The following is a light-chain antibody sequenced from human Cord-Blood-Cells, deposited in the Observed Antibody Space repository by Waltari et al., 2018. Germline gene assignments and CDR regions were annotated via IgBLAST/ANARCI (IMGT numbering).Light chain of an antibody. CDR3: QQYNSYST. J-gene: IGKJ1*01. CDR2: KAS. CDR1: QRISSW. V-gene: IGKV1-5*03. Sequence: DIKMTHTPPTLSASAGGRVTITCRASQRISSWLAWYQQKPGKAPKLLIYKASSLESGVPSRFSGSGSGTEFTLTISSLQPDDFATYYCQQYNSYSTFGQGTKVEIK.